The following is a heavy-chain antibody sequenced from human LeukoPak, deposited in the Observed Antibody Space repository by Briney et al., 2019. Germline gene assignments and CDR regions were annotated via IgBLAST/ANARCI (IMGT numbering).Heavy chain of an antibody. CDR2: TSWNSGSI. V-gene: IGHV3-9*01. D-gene: IGHD2-15*01. CDR1: GFTFDDYA. Sequence: GRSLRLSCAASGFTFDDYAMHWVRQAPGKGLEWVSGTSWNSGSIGYADSVKGRFTISRDNAKNSLYLQMNSLRAEDTALYYCAKARGSRYCSGGSCYGYFDYWGQGTLVTVSS. CDR3: AKARGSRYCSGGSCYGYFDY. J-gene: IGHJ4*02.